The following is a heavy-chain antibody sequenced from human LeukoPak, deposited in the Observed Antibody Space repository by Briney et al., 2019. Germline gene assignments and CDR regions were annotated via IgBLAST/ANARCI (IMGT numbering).Heavy chain of an antibody. Sequence: GASVKVSCKASGGTFSSYAISWVRQAPGQGLEWMGGIIPIFGTANYAQKFQGRVTIIAHESTSTAYMELSSLRSEDTAVYYCARDRMVRGVILYGMDVWGKGTTDTVSS. D-gene: IGHD3-10*01. CDR1: GGTFSSYA. J-gene: IGHJ6*04. CDR2: IIPIFGTA. V-gene: IGHV1-69*01. CDR3: ARDRMVRGVILYGMDV.